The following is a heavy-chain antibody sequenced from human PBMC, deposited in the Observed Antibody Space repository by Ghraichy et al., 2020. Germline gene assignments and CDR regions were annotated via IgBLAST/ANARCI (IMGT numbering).Heavy chain of an antibody. CDR3: AKDYGDCSAIRCYAIPLDY. CDR2: IIENGVTT. D-gene: IGHD4/OR15-4a*01. J-gene: IGHJ4*02. Sequence: GGSLRLSCAASGFTFSSYAMSWFRQAPGKGLEFVSGIIENGVTTYYADSVRGRFTISRDNSRNTVHMQMNSLRAEDTAVYYCAKDYGDCSAIRCYAIPLDYWGQGALVTVSS. V-gene: IGHV3-23*01. CDR1: GFTFSSYA.